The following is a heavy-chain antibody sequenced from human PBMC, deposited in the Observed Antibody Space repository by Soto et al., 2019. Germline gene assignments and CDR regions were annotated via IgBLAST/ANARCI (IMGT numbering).Heavy chain of an antibody. CDR2: IIPILGIA. CDR1: GGTFSSYT. V-gene: IGHV1-69*02. Sequence: QVQLVQSGAEVKKPGSSVKVSCKASGGTFSSYTISWVRQAPGQGLEWMGRIIPILGIANYAQKFQGRVPITADKSTSTAYMELSSLRSEDTAVYYCARGLAAAGAQYNWFDPWGQGTLVTVSS. J-gene: IGHJ5*02. CDR3: ARGLAAAGAQYNWFDP. D-gene: IGHD6-13*01.